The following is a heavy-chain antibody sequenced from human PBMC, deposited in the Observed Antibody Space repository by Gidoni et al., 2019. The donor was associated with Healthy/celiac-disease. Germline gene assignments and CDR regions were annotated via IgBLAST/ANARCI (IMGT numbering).Heavy chain of an antibody. CDR3: ARQVGGSYGPYFDY. V-gene: IGHV5-51*01. D-gene: IGHD1-26*01. CDR2: IYPGYTDT. CDR1: ASSFTSYW. J-gene: IGHJ4*02. Sequence: EVQLVQSGAEVNKPGESLKLSCKGSASSFTSYWIGWERQMPGKGLEWMGIIYPGYTDTRYSPSFQGQVTISADTSISTAYLQWSGLKASDTAMYYCARQVGGSYGPYFDYWGQGTLVTVSS.